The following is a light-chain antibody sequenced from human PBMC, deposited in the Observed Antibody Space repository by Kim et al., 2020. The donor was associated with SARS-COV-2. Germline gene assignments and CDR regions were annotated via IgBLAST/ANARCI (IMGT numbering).Light chain of an antibody. Sequence: ASVGDRVTITCRASQGSSNYLAWFQQKPGKVPKSLIYAASSLQRGVPSRFSGSGSGTEFTLTISSLQPEDFATYYCLQHNNYPWTFGQGTKVDIK. CDR3: LQHNNYPWT. CDR1: QGSSNY. J-gene: IGKJ1*01. CDR2: AAS. V-gene: IGKV1-17*03.